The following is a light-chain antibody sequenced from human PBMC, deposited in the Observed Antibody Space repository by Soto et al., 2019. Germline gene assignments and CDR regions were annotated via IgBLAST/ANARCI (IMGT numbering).Light chain of an antibody. CDR1: QSLLHSNGYNY. CDR2: LGS. J-gene: IGKJ5*01. Sequence: DIVMTQSPLSLPVTPGEPASISCRPSQSLLHSNGYNYLDWYLQKPGQSPQLLIYLGSNLASGVPDRFSGSGSGTDFTLKISRVEAEDVGVYYCMQALQTLPTFGQGTRLEIK. V-gene: IGKV2-28*01. CDR3: MQALQTLPT.